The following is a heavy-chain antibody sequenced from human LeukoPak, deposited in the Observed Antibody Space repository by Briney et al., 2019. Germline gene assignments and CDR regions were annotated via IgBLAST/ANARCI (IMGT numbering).Heavy chain of an antibody. Sequence: ASVKVSCKASGYTFIGYYMHWIRQAPGQGLEYMGWINPNSGGTNNAQKFQGRVTMTRDTSINTAYMELSSLRSDDTAVYYCAREGLEAVAGTGNWFDPWGQGTLVTVSS. CDR1: GYTFIGYY. CDR3: AREGLEAVAGTGNWFDP. V-gene: IGHV1-2*02. J-gene: IGHJ5*02. D-gene: IGHD6-19*01. CDR2: INPNSGGT.